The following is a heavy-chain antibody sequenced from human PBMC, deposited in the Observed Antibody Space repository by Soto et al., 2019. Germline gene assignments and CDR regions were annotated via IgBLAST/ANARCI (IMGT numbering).Heavy chain of an antibody. J-gene: IGHJ6*02. V-gene: IGHV1-69*06. CDR2: IIPIFGTA. CDR3: ARGGDSSSSWGYYYGMDV. CDR1: GGTFSSYA. D-gene: IGHD6-6*01. Sequence: QVQLVQSGAEVKKPGSSVKVSCKASGGTFSSYAISWVRQSPGQGLEWMGGIIPIFGTATYAQKFQGRVTITADKSTSTAYMELSSLSSEDTAVYYCARGGDSSSSWGYYYGMDVWGHGTTVTVSS.